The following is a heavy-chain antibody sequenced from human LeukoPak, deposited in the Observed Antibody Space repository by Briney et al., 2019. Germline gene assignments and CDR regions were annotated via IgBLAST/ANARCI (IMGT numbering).Heavy chain of an antibody. CDR2: IYHSGST. CDR1: GGSISSGYY. V-gene: IGHV4-38-2*02. D-gene: IGHD3-16*01. CDR3: ARARRGKTAPPGFDP. J-gene: IGHJ5*02. Sequence: PSETLSLTCTVSGGSISSGYYWGWIRQPPGKGLEWIGSIYHSGSTYYNPSLKSRVTISVDTSKNQFSLKLSSVTAADTAVYYCARARRGKTAPPGFDPWGQGTLVTVSS.